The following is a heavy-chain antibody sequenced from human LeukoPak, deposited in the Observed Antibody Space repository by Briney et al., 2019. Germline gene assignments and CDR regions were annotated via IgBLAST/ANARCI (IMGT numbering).Heavy chain of an antibody. V-gene: IGHV3-21*01. J-gene: IGHJ4*02. D-gene: IGHD5-18*01. CDR1: GFSFSSYS. CDR2: ISSSSSYI. Sequence: GGSLRLSCAASGFSFSSYSMNWVRQAPGKGLEWVSSISSSSSYIYYADSVKGRFTISRDNAKNSLYLQMNSLRAEDTAVYYCARDLGSYGRPSYFDHWGQGTLVTVSS. CDR3: ARDLGSYGRPSYFDH.